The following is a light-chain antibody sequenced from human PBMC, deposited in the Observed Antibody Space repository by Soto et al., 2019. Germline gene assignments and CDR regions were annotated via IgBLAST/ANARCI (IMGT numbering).Light chain of an antibody. CDR2: GAS. J-gene: IGKJ2*01. CDR1: QSVSTKN. CDR3: QQFGSSPPYT. Sequence: EIVLTQSPATLSLAPGDRANLSCRASQSVSTKNLAWYQQKPGQAPRLLIFGASSRATGISDRFSGSGSGTDFSLTISRLEPEDFAVYYWQQFGSSPPYTFGQGTKVEIK. V-gene: IGKV3-20*01.